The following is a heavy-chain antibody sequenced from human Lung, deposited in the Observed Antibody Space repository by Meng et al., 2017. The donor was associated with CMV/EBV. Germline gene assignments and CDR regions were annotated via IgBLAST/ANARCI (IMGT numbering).Heavy chain of an antibody. V-gene: IGHV4-4*02. CDR2: IPHRGSS. J-gene: IGHJ1*01. D-gene: IGHD3-10*01. CDR1: GDSITNHNW. Sequence: QVQLGASGTALVKPSETLSLTCAVSGDSITNHNWWAWVRQPPGKGLEWIGEIPHRGSSAYNPSLKSRVSMSIDKSKNQFSLKLTSVTAADTAVYHCLRRSGGSVWGQGTLVTVSS. CDR3: LRRSGGSV.